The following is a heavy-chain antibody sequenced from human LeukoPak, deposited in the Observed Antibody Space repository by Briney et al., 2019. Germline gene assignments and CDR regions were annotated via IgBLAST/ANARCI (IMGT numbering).Heavy chain of an antibody. CDR3: AKDSFSSR. Sequence: GGSLRLSCAASGFTFSSDSMTWVRQAPGKGLEWVSSISGSGVSTFYTDSVKGWFTISRDNSKNTLYLHMNSLSAEDTAVYYCAKDSFSSRWGQGTLVTVSS. V-gene: IGHV3-23*01. J-gene: IGHJ4*02. CDR1: GFTFSSDS. CDR2: ISGSGVST. D-gene: IGHD2-2*01.